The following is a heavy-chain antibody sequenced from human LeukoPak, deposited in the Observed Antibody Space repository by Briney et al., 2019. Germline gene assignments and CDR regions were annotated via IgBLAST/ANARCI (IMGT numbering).Heavy chain of an antibody. CDR3: AREAAAGTVTFGPWFDP. V-gene: IGHV4-59*11. CDR1: GGSISSHY. Sequence: SETLSLTCTVSGGSISSHYWSWIRQPPGKGLEWIGYIYYSGSTNYNPSLKSRVTISVDTSKNQFSLKLSSVTAADTAVYYCAREAAAGTVTFGPWFDPWGQGTLVTVSS. J-gene: IGHJ5*02. CDR2: IYYSGST. D-gene: IGHD6-13*01.